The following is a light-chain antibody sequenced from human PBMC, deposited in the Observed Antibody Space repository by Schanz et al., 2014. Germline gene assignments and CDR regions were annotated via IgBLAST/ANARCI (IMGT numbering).Light chain of an antibody. CDR2: EGT. CDR3: CSYAGSSTLGV. Sequence: QSALTQPASVSGPPGQSITISCTGTSSDVGGYNYVSWYQQHPGKAPKLMIYEGTKRPSGVSNRFSASKSGNTASLTISRLQAEDEADYYCCSYAGSSTLGVFGGGTKLTVL. CDR1: SSDVGGYNY. V-gene: IGLV2-23*01. J-gene: IGLJ3*02.